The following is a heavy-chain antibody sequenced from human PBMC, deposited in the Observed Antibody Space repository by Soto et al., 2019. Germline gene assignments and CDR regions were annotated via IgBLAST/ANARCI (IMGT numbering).Heavy chain of an antibody. V-gene: IGHV1-24*01. CDR2: FDPEDGET. D-gene: IGHD6-13*01. CDR3: ATKGRWYVGYYYYGMDV. Sequence: QVQLVQSGAEVKKPGASVKVSCKVSGYTLTELSMHWVRQAPGKGLEWMGGFDPEDGETIYAQKFQGRVTKTEDTITDTAYMERSSRRSEDTAVYYCATKGRWYVGYYYYGMDVWGQGTTVTVSS. J-gene: IGHJ6*02. CDR1: GYTLTELS.